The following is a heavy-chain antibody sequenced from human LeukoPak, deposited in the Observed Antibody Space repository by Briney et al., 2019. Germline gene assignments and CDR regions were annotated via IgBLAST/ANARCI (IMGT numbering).Heavy chain of an antibody. J-gene: IGHJ5*02. CDR3: VGEVGSRQMNS. V-gene: IGHV3-30*02. CDR2: ISYDGSFQ. CDR1: GFTISSHG. D-gene: IGHD1-26*01. Sequence: GGSLRLSCAVSGFTISSHGMHWVRQAPGKGLECVAYISYDGSFQYHADSVKGRFTISRDNSKDILYLQMNSLRVDDSATYYCVGEVGSRQMNSWGQGTLVTVSS.